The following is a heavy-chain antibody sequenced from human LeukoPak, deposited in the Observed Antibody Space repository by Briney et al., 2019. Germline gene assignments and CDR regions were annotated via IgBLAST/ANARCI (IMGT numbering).Heavy chain of an antibody. CDR2: ISYDGSNK. J-gene: IGHJ4*02. D-gene: IGHD3-10*01. CDR1: GFTFSSYA. V-gene: IGHV3-30-3*01. CDR3: ARDFYGSGSYAGY. Sequence: GSLRLSCAASGFTFSSYAMHWVRQAPGKGLEWVAVISYDGSNKYYADSVKGRFTISRDNSKNTLYLQTNSLRAEDTAVYYCARDFYGSGSYAGYWGQGTLVTVSS.